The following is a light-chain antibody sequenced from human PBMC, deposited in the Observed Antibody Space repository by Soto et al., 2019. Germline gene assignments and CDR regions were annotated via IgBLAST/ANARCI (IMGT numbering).Light chain of an antibody. J-gene: IGLJ7*01. CDR3: QVWDSSSDHAV. CDR1: NIGSKS. CDR2: YDS. V-gene: IGLV3-21*04. Sequence: SYELTEPPSVSVAPGKTARITCGGHNIGSKSVHWYQQKPGQARVLVIYYDSDRPSGIPERFSGSNAGNTATLTISRVEAGDEADYYCQVWDSSSDHAVFGGGTQLTVL.